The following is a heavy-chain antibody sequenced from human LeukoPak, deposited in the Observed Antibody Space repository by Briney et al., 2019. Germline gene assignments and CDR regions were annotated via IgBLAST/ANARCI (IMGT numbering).Heavy chain of an antibody. V-gene: IGHV4-61*02. J-gene: IGHJ4*02. D-gene: IGHD1-26*01. CDR1: GGSISSGSYY. Sequence: SETLSLTCTVSGGSISSGSYYWSWIRQPAGKGLEWIGRFYTSGSTNYNPSLKSRVTISVDTSKNQFSLKLSSVTAADTAVYYCASGSYLFDYWGQGTLVTVSS. CDR2: FYTSGST. CDR3: ASGSYLFDY.